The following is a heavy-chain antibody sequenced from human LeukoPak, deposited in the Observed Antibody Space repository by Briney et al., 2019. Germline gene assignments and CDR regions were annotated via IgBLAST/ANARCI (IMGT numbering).Heavy chain of an antibody. Sequence: VEALWEACRYTFAGLFMHSLRQATGQGPEWMGYINPSGDSADYAQKFQGRVTMTRDTSTSTVYMELTSLRSDDAAVYYCVRAAGDQHFDSWGQGTLVTVSS. V-gene: IGHV1-46*01. CDR3: VRAAGDQHFDS. CDR1: RYTFAGLF. D-gene: IGHD3-10*01. CDR2: INPSGDSA. J-gene: IGHJ4*02.